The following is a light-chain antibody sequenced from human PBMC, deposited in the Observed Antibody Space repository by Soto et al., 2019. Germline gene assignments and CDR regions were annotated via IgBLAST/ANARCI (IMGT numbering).Light chain of an antibody. CDR3: LLYSGGWRWV. J-gene: IGLJ3*02. CDR2: STS. V-gene: IGLV7-43*01. Sequence: QAVVTPEPSLTVSPGGPVTLPCASSTGSVTSGRFATWFQQKPGQAPRPLIYSTSNRHSWAPARFSGSLLGGQAALTLSGAQAEDEAEYYCLLYSGGWRWVVGGGTKLTVL. CDR1: TGSVTSGRF.